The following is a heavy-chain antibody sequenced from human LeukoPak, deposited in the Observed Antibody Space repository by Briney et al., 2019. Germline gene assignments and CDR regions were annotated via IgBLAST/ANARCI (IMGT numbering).Heavy chain of an antibody. CDR1: GYSFNTYW. J-gene: IGHJ6*03. CDR2: IYPGDSDT. D-gene: IGHD2-2*02. Sequence: GESLKISCKGSGYSFNTYWIGWVRQMPGKGLEWMGIIYPGDSDTRYSPSFQGQVTISADKSISTAYLQWSSLKASDTAMYYCARLKIPLRAPIGYYYYYYMDVWGKGTTVTVSS. CDR3: ARLKIPLRAPIGYYYYYYMDV. V-gene: IGHV5-51*01.